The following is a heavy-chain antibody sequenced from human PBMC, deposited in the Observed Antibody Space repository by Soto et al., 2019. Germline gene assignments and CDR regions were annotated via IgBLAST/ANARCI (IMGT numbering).Heavy chain of an antibody. J-gene: IGHJ4*02. CDR3: ARIRTGSSGWQSIDY. CDR2: IFSNDEK. CDR1: GFSLSNARMD. Sequence: QVTLKESGPVLVKPTETLTLTCTVSGFSLSNARMDVSWIRQPPGKALEWLAHIFSNDEKSYSTSLKSRLTISKDTSKSQVVLTMTNMDPVDTATYYCARIRTGSSGWQSIDYWGQGTLVTVSS. V-gene: IGHV2-26*01. D-gene: IGHD6-19*01.